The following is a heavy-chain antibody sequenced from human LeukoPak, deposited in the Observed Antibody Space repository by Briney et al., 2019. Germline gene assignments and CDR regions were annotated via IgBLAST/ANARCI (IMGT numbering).Heavy chain of an antibody. CDR2: IAYDGSNK. CDR1: GCTFSSYA. V-gene: IGHV3-30-3*01. Sequence: GAPRLSCAASGCTFSSYAMHWVRRARGPGLERVAVIAYDGSNKYSADSVKGRFTISRDNSKNTLYLQMNSLRAEDTAVYYCARDLGDCSSTSCYYYMDVWGKGTTVTVSS. CDR3: ARDLGDCSSTSCYYYMDV. J-gene: IGHJ6*03. D-gene: IGHD2-2*01.